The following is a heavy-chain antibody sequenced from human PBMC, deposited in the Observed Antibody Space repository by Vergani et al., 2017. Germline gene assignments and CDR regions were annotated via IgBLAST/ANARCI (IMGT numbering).Heavy chain of an antibody. J-gene: IGHJ6*03. CDR1: GFTFSSYA. CDR2: ISGSGGST. V-gene: IGHV3-23*01. CDR3: ARSVGYCSSTGCYIIPYYYYYMDV. Sequence: EVQLLESGGGLVQPGGSLRLSCAASGFTFSSYAMSWVRQAPGKGLEWVSAISGSGGSTYYADSVKGRFTISRDNSKNTLYLQMNSLRAEDTAVYYCARSVGYCSSTGCYIIPYYYYYMDVWGKGTTVTVSS. D-gene: IGHD2-2*02.